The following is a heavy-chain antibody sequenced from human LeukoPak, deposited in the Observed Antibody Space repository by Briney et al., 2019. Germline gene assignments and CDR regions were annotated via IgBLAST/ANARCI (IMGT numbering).Heavy chain of an antibody. CDR1: GGSISSNNYY. CDR2: ISTSGNT. V-gene: IGHV4-39*07. Sequence: SETLSLTCTVSGGSISSNNYYWGWIRQPPGKGLEWIGRISTSGNTIYNPSLQSRVTMSVDTSKNQFSLKLSSVTAADTAVYYCARRVSEVEPTLRSGENWFDPWGQGTLVTVSS. CDR3: ARRVSEVEPTLRSGENWFDP. J-gene: IGHJ5*02. D-gene: IGHD1-26*01.